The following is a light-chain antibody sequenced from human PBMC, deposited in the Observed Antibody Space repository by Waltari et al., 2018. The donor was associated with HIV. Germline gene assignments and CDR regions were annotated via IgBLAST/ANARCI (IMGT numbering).Light chain of an antibody. Sequence: TQPPSVSGAPGQRVTISCSGIKYNVGTFYHVQWYRFLPDADHQILIHSSANRPSGVPDRISAYSSGASASLVIAGLKPEDEGDYFCQSFDSGHNGQWVFGGGTTLIVL. CDR2: SSA. J-gene: IGLJ3*02. CDR3: QSFDSGHNGQWV. CDR1: KYNVGTFYH. V-gene: IGLV1-40*03.